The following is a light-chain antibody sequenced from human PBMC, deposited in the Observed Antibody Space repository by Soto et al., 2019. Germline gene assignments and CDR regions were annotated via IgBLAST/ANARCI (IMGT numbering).Light chain of an antibody. CDR3: QQYHIWPRYT. CDR2: GAS. CDR1: QSVSSN. Sequence: EIVMTQSPATLSVSPGERATLSCRASQSVSSNLAWYQQKPGQAPRLLIYGASTRATGIPARFSGSGSGTEFTLTISSLQSEDFAVYHCQQYHIWPRYTFGQGTKLEIK. J-gene: IGKJ2*01. V-gene: IGKV3-15*01.